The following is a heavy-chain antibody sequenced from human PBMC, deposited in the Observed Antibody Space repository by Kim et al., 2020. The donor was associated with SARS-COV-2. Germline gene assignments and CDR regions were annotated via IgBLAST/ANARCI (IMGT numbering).Heavy chain of an antibody. CDR3: ARLSFHDSTGYYYGDH. CDR1: GYSFISYY. V-gene: IGHV1-46*01. Sequence: ASVKVSCKASGYSFISYYMHWVRQAPGQGLEWMGMINPSGGSTSYAQNLQGRVTMTRDTSTSTVYMEVSSLRSEDTAVYYCARLSFHDSTGYYYGDHWGQGTLVTVSS. J-gene: IGHJ5*02. CDR2: INPSGGST. D-gene: IGHD3-22*01.